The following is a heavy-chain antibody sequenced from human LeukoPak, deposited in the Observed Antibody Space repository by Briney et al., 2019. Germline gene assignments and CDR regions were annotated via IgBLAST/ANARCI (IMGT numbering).Heavy chain of an antibody. CDR2: IYYSGST. V-gene: IGHV4-39*07. J-gene: IGHJ4*02. CDR1: GGSFSSSGYN. CDR3: ARVDSSGYHSDY. Sequence: SETLSLTCTASGGSFSSSGYNWGWIRQPPGKGLEWIGSIYYSGSTYYNPSLKSRVTISVDTSKNQFSLKLSSVTAADTAVYYCARVDSSGYHSDYWGQGTLVTVSS. D-gene: IGHD3-22*01.